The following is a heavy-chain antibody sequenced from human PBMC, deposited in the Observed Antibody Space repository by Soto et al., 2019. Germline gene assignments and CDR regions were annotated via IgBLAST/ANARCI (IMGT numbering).Heavy chain of an antibody. CDR3: ASGGNWFDP. Sequence: SETLSLTCNVSGGSISNYYWTWIRQSPEKGLEWIAYMYYNGNINYNPSPKSRATISIDTSKNQFSLTLKSVTAADTAVYYCASGGNWFDPWGQGVLVTVSS. D-gene: IGHD3-16*01. CDR2: MYYNGNI. CDR1: GGSISNYY. J-gene: IGHJ5*02. V-gene: IGHV4-59*01.